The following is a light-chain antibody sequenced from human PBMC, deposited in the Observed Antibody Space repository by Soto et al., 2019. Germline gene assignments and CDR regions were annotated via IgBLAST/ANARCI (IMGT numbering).Light chain of an antibody. CDR2: DAS. Sequence: EIVLTQSPATLSLSPGERATLSCRVSQSVSSYLAWYQQKPGQAPGLLIYDASNRATGIPARFSGSGSGTDFTLTISSLEPEDFAVYYCQQRSNWPQYTFGQGTKLEIK. CDR3: QQRSNWPQYT. CDR1: QSVSSY. V-gene: IGKV3-11*01. J-gene: IGKJ2*01.